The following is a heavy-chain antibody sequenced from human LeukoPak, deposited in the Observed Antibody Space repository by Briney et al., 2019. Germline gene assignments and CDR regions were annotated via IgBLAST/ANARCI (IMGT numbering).Heavy chain of an antibody. V-gene: IGHV3-23*01. CDR2: ITVDGGNI. CDR3: AKEPEGLLWF. D-gene: IGHD3-10*01. CDR1: RFAFHNYA. J-gene: IGHJ4*02. Sequence: GGSLRLSCAASRFAFHNYAMTWIRQAPERGLEWVSSITVDGGNIKYADSVKGRFTISRDNSKNTLYLQMNSLRAEDTAVYYCAKEPEGLLWFGGQGTLVTVSS.